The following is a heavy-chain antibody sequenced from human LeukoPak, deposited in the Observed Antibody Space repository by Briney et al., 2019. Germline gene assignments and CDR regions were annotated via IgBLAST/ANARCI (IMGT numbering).Heavy chain of an antibody. CDR2: IYPGDSDT. J-gene: IGHJ3*02. D-gene: IGHD2-21*02. CDR3: ARRGSYCGGDCYAFDI. Sequence: GESLQISCQGSGYRFTSYWIGWVRQMPGKGLEWMGIIYPGDSDTRYSPSFQGQVTISADKSISTAYLQWSSLKASDTAMYYCARRGSYCGGDCYAFDIWGQGTMVTVSS. V-gene: IGHV5-51*01. CDR1: GYRFTSYW.